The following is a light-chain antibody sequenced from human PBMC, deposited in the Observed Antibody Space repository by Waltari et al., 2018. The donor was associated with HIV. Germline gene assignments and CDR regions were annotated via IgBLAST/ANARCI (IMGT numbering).Light chain of an antibody. CDR2: GNT. CDR3: QSYDSSLSGLL. J-gene: IGLJ2*01. CDR1: SSNIGAGLD. Sequence: QSVLTQPPSVSVAPGQRVTLSCTGSSSNIGAGLDVCWYQQLPGTAPKLLLYGNTNRPSGVPDRFSGSKSGTSASLAITGLQAEDEADYYCQSYDSSLSGLLFGGGTKLTVL. V-gene: IGLV1-40*01.